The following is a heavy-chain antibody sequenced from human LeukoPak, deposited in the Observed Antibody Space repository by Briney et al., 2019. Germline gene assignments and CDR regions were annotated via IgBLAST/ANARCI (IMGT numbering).Heavy chain of an antibody. V-gene: IGHV1-2*02. D-gene: IGHD1-1*01. J-gene: IGHJ4*02. CDR3: ASKAGNFQLRPTFDF. CDR1: GYTSTDYL. CDR2: MNPNSGDT. Sequence: ASVKVSCKVSGYTSTDYLIHWVRQVPGQGLEWMGWMNPNSGDTSYAQTFHDRVMMTRDTSVTTVYLEVTSLTSDDTAVFYCASKAGNFQLRPTFDFWGQGTLLIVSS.